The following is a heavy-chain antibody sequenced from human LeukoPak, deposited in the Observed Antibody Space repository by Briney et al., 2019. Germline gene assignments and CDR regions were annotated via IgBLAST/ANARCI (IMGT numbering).Heavy chain of an antibody. Sequence: SETLSLTCAVSGGSISSSNWWSWVRQSPGKGLEWIGEIYHSGSTNYNPSLKSRVTISVDKSKNQFSLKLSSVAAADTALYYCARDFSGQQVILGPWGQGTLVTVSS. D-gene: IGHD6-13*01. CDR3: ARDFSGQQVILGP. CDR1: GGSISSSNW. V-gene: IGHV4-4*02. J-gene: IGHJ5*02. CDR2: IYHSGST.